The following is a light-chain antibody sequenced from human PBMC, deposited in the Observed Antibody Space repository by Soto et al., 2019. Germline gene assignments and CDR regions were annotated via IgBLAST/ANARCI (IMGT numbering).Light chain of an antibody. CDR3: QQYGSSGT. V-gene: IGKV3-20*01. Sequence: DIVLTQSPGTLSLSLGERATLSCRTSQSVSNNYLAWYQQKPGQAPRLLIYGASNRATGIPDRFSGSGSGTDFTLTISRLEPEDFAVYYCQQYGSSGTFGQGTKVDI. J-gene: IGKJ1*01. CDR2: GAS. CDR1: QSVSNNY.